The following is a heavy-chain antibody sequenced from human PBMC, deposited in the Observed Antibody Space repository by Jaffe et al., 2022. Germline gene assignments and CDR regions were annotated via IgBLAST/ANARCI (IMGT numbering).Heavy chain of an antibody. V-gene: IGHV4-61*02. CDR3: ARDCSSTSCYGVVDY. CDR2: IYTSGST. J-gene: IGHJ4*02. D-gene: IGHD2-2*01. Sequence: QVQLQESGPGLVKPSQTLSLTCTVSGGSISSGSYYWSWIRQPAGKGLEWIGRIYTSGSTNYNPSLKSRVTISVDTSKNQFSLKLSSVTAADTAVYYCARDCSSTSCYGVVDYWGQGTLVTVSS. CDR1: GGSISSGSYY.